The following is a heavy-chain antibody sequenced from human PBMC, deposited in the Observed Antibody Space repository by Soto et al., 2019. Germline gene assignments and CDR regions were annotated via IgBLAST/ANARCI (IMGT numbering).Heavy chain of an antibody. D-gene: IGHD3-9*01. J-gene: IGHJ4*02. V-gene: IGHV4-39*01. CDR1: GGSISSSSYY. CDR2: IYYRST. Sequence: NPSETLSLTCTVSGGSISSSSYYWGWIRQPPGKGLEWIGSIYYRSTYYNPSLKSRVTISVDTSKNQFSLKLSSVTAADTAVYYCARRVDILTGYYYFDYWGQGTLVTVSS. CDR3: ARRVDILTGYYYFDY.